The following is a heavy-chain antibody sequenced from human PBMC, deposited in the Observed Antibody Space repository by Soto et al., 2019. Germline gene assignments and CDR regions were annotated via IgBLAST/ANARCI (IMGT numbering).Heavy chain of an antibody. D-gene: IGHD3-3*02. J-gene: IGHJ5*02. Sequence: EVQLMESGGNLVQSGGSLRLSCAASGFTFGGFGMYWFRQAPGKGLEFVSAVDSSGTYTYYEDSVKGRFTISRDNSKNTLYLQMGSLRIEDMAVYYCARSLAGLGQKWLDPWGQGTLVTVSS. CDR3: ARSLAGLGQKWLDP. CDR1: GFTFGGFG. CDR2: VDSSGTYT. V-gene: IGHV3-64*07.